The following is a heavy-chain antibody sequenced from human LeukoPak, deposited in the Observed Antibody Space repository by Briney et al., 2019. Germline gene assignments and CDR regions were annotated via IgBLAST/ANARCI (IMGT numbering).Heavy chain of an antibody. CDR1: GFTFSSYG. J-gene: IGHJ4*02. CDR2: IRYDGSNK. Sequence: PGGSLRLSCAASGFTFSSYGMHWVRQAPGKGLEWVAFIRYDGSNKYYADSVKGRFTISRDNSKNTLYLQMNSLRAEDTAVYYRATYRRQLAFFDYWGQGTLVTVSS. D-gene: IGHD6-6*01. CDR3: ATYRRQLAFFDY. V-gene: IGHV3-30*02.